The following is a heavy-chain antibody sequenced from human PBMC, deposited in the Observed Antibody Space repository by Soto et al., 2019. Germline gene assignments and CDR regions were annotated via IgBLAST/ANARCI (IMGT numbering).Heavy chain of an antibody. D-gene: IGHD3-3*01. CDR1: GGSISSYY. Sequence: PSETLSLTCTVSGGSISSYYWSWIRQPPGKGLEWIGYIYYSGSTNYNPSLKSRVTISVDTSKNQFSLKLSSVTAADTAVYYCARAGPIFGVVIGHYFDYWGQGTLVTVSS. CDR3: ARAGPIFGVVIGHYFDY. J-gene: IGHJ4*02. V-gene: IGHV4-59*01. CDR2: IYYSGST.